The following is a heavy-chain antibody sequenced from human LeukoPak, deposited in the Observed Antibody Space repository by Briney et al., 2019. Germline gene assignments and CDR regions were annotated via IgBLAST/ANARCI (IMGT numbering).Heavy chain of an antibody. Sequence: ASVKISCKASGYTFTSYDINWVRQATGQGLEWMGWMNPNSGNTGYAQKFQGRVTMTRNTSISTAYMELSSLRSEDTAVYYCARGITIFGVVNLNWFDPWGQGTLVTVSS. V-gene: IGHV1-8*01. CDR3: ARGITIFGVVNLNWFDP. J-gene: IGHJ5*02. CDR2: MNPNSGNT. CDR1: GYTFTSYD. D-gene: IGHD3-3*01.